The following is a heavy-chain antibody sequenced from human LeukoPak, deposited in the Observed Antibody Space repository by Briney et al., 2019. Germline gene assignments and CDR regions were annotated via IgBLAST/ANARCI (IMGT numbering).Heavy chain of an antibody. CDR2: ISAYNGNT. J-gene: IGHJ5*02. Sequence: GASVKVSCKASGYTFTSYGISWVRQAPGQGLEWMGWISAYNGNTNYAQKLQGRVTMTTDTSTSTAYMELRSLRSDDTAVYYCARERTIFVVVPAAGPNWFDPWGQGTLVTVSS. D-gene: IGHD2-2*01. CDR3: ARERTIFVVVPAAGPNWFDP. V-gene: IGHV1-18*01. CDR1: GYTFTSYG.